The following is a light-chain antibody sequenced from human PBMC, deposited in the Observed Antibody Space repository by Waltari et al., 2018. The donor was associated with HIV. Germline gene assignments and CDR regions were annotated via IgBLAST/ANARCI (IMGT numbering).Light chain of an antibody. CDR2: END. Sequence: QSVLTQPPSVSAAPGQKVTLPCSGSSSNIGSHYVSWYHQLPGTAPKLLIYENDKRPSGIPARFSGSKSDTSATLVITGLQTGDEADYYCGTWDSSLSGALFGGGTKVTVL. CDR3: GTWDSSLSGAL. V-gene: IGLV1-51*02. J-gene: IGLJ3*02. CDR1: SSNIGSHY.